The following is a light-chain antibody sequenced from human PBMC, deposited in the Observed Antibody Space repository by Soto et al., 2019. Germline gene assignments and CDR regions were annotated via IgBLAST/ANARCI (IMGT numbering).Light chain of an antibody. CDR1: SSNIGAGYD. CDR2: GNS. CDR3: QSYDSSLSARDV. J-gene: IGLJ1*01. Sequence: QSVLTQPPSVSGAPGQRVTISCTGSSSNIGAGYDVHWYQQLPGTAPKLLIYGNSSRPSGVPDRFSGSKSGTSASLANTGRQAEDEADYSCQSYDSSLSARDVFGTGTKLTVL. V-gene: IGLV1-40*01.